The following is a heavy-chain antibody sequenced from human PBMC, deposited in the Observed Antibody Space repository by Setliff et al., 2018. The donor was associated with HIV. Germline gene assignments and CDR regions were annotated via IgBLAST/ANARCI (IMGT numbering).Heavy chain of an antibody. J-gene: IGHJ4*02. CDR1: GGSISSSSYY. CDR2: IYYSGST. V-gene: IGHV4-39*07. D-gene: IGHD6-25*01. Sequence: SETLSLTCTASGGSISSSSYYWGWIRQPPGKGLEWIGSIYYSGSTYYNPSLKSRVTISLDTSKNQFSLKLTSVTAADTAVYYCARYSPRGYTLTGPYWGQGTLVTVSS. CDR3: ARYSPRGYTLTGPY.